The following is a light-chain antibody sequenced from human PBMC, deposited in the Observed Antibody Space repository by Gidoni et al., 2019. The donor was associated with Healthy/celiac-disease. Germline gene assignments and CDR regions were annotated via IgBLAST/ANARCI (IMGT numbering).Light chain of an antibody. CDR2: AAS. CDR1: LSINRY. Sequence: DIQMTQTPSPLSASVGDRVTLTCRASLSINRYLKLYQQKPGKAPKHLIYAASSLQSWVPSRFSGSGSWTDFTLTIISRQPEDFVTYYCHQRYITPMYTFGQGTKLEIK. J-gene: IGKJ2*01. V-gene: IGKV1-39*01. CDR3: HQRYITPMYT.